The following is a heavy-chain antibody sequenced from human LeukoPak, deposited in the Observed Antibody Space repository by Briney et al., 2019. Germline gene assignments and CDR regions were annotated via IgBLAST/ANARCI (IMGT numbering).Heavy chain of an antibody. CDR3: ARDLLVGATSAFDI. Sequence: ASVKVSCKASGYTFTSYGISWVRQAPGQGLEWMGWISAYNGNTNYAQKLQGRVTMTTETSTSTAYMELRSLRSDDTAVYYCARDLLVGATSAFDIWGQGTMVTVSS. V-gene: IGHV1-18*01. CDR1: GYTFTSYG. CDR2: ISAYNGNT. J-gene: IGHJ3*02. D-gene: IGHD1-26*01.